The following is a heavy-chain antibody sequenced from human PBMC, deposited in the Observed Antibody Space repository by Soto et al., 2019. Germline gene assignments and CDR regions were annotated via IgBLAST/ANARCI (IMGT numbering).Heavy chain of an antibody. Sequence: VASVKLSCKASGGTFSSYAISWVRQAPGQGLEWMGGIIPIFGTANYAQKFQGRVTITADESTSTAYMELSSLRSEDTAVYYCARGFLKESIAARNYYYYGMDVWGQGTTVTVSS. J-gene: IGHJ6*02. V-gene: IGHV1-69*13. CDR1: GGTFSSYA. CDR2: IIPIFGTA. D-gene: IGHD6-6*01. CDR3: ARGFLKESIAARNYYYYGMDV.